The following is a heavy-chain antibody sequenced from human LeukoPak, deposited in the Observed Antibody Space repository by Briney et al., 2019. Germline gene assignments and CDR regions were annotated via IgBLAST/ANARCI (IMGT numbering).Heavy chain of an antibody. V-gene: IGHV1-18*01. CDR1: GYTFTSYG. CDR2: ISAYNGNT. Sequence: ASVKVSCKASGYTFTSYGISWVRQAPGQGLEWMGWISAYNGNTNYAQKLQGRVTMTTDTSTSTAYMELRSLRSDDTAVYYCARHRSGDAYNPLDFWGQGTLVTVSS. D-gene: IGHD5-24*01. J-gene: IGHJ4*02. CDR3: ARHRSGDAYNPLDF.